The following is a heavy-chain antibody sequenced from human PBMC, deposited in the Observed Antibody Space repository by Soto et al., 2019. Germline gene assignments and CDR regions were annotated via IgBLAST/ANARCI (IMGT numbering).Heavy chain of an antibody. CDR2: IWYDGSNK. J-gene: IGHJ4*02. CDR1: GFTFSSYG. D-gene: IGHD3-10*01. Sequence: QVQLVESGGGVVQPGRSLRLSCAASGFTFSSYGMHWVRQAPGKGLEWVAVIWYDGSNKYYADSVKGRFTISRDNSKNTLYLQMNSLRAEDTAVYYCARDQPGEWGHFDYWGQGTLVTVSS. CDR3: ARDQPGEWGHFDY. V-gene: IGHV3-33*01.